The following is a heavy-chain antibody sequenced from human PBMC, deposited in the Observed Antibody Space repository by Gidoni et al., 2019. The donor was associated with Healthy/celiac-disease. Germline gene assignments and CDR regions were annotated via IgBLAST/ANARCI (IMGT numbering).Heavy chain of an antibody. CDR2: IFSNDEK. Sequence: QVTLKESGPVLVKPTETLTLTCTVSGFSLSNARMGVSWIRQPPGKALEWLAHIFSNDEKSYSTSLKSRLTISKDTSKSQVVLTMTNMDPVDTATYYCARIQGRAVAGPRGGNNWFDPWGQGTLVTVSS. D-gene: IGHD6-19*01. V-gene: IGHV2-26*01. CDR3: ARIQGRAVAGPRGGNNWFDP. CDR1: GFSLSNARMG. J-gene: IGHJ5*02.